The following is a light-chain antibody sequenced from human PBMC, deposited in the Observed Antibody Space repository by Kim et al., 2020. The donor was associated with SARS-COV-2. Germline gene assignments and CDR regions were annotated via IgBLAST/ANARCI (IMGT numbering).Light chain of an antibody. Sequence: QSVLTQPPSASGTPGQRITMSCSGSGSNIGSNAVYWYQQLPGTAPKLLIFRNDQRPSGVPERFSGSKSGTSASLAISGLRSVDEADYYCGTWDDSLSGVVFGGGTKLTVL. V-gene: IGLV1-47*01. J-gene: IGLJ3*02. CDR1: GSNIGSNA. CDR3: GTWDDSLSGVV. CDR2: RND.